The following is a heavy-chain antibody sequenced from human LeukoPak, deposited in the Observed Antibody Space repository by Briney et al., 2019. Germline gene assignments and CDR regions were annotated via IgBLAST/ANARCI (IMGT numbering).Heavy chain of an antibody. D-gene: IGHD3-10*01. Sequence: SETLPLTCAVYGGSFSGYYWSWIRQPPGKGLEWIGEINHSGSTNYNPSLKSRVTISVDTSKNQFSLKLSSVTAADTAVYYCARGRRDYYGSGSYFRYWGQGTLVTVSS. CDR2: INHSGST. J-gene: IGHJ4*02. CDR1: GGSFSGYY. V-gene: IGHV4-34*01. CDR3: ARGRRDYYGSGSYFRY.